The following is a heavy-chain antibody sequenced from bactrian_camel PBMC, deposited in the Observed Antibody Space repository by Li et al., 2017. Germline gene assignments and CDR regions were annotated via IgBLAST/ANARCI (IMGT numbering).Heavy chain of an antibody. J-gene: IGHJ4*01. CDR1: GKTNVLNC. V-gene: IGHV3S53*01. D-gene: IGHD3*01. Sequence: HVQLVESGGGLVQAGGFLNLSCAATGKTNVLNCMGWFRQVPGKEREGVAYFDKDGRTTYADSVKGRLTISRDNAKNTVYLQMSSLKSEDTALYYCATDGLWAELTYWGQGTQVTVS. CDR2: FDKDGRT. CDR3: ATDGLWAELTY.